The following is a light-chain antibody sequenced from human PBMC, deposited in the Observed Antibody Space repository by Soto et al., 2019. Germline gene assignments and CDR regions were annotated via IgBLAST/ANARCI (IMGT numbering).Light chain of an antibody. CDR1: QSVSSSY. J-gene: IGKJ1*01. V-gene: IGKV3-20*01. Sequence: ELVLPQSPCTLSLSPGERATLSRRASQSVSSSYLDWYQQKPGQAPRLLIYDASSRATGIPSRFSGSGSGTDFTLTISSLQPEDFAVYYCQQYCSTPRTFGRGTKVDIK. CDR2: DAS. CDR3: QQYCSTPRT.